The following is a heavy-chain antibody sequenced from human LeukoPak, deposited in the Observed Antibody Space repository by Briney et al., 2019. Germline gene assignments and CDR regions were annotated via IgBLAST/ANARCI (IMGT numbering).Heavy chain of an antibody. CDR1: GFTFSSYA. D-gene: IGHD3-22*01. CDR2: IGGSGGST. Sequence: GGSLRLSCAASGFTFSSYAMSWVRQAPGKGLEWVSAIGGSGGSTYYADSVKGRFTISRDNSKNTLYLQMNSLRAEDTALYYCAKGGDSSGYDPNIDYWGQGTLVTVSS. J-gene: IGHJ4*02. CDR3: AKGGDSSGYDPNIDY. V-gene: IGHV3-23*01.